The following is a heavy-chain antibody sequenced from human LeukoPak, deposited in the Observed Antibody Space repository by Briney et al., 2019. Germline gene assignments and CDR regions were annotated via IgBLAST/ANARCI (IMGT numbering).Heavy chain of an antibody. Sequence: GESLKISCKGSGYSFTSYWIGWVRQMPGKGLEWMGIIYPGDSDTRYSPSFQGQVTISADKSISTAYLQWSSLKASDTAMYYRARQITMVREFNWFDPWGQGTLVTVSS. V-gene: IGHV5-51*01. CDR3: ARQITMVREFNWFDP. J-gene: IGHJ5*02. CDR2: IYPGDSDT. CDR1: GYSFTSYW. D-gene: IGHD3-10*01.